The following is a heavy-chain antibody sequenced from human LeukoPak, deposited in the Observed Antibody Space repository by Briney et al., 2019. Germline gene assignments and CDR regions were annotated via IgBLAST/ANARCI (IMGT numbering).Heavy chain of an antibody. CDR3: ARHWFHCSIAGCYYDS. D-gene: IGHD2-2*01. V-gene: IGHV4-39*01. CDR1: GGSISSSSDY. J-gene: IGHJ4*02. Sequence: SETLSLTCTVSGGSISSSSDYWGWIRQPPGKGLEWIGTISYSGNTCYSPSLKSRVTISVDTSKNQFSLKLNSVTAADTAVYHCARHWFHCSIAGCYYDSWGQGTLVTVSS. CDR2: ISYSGNT.